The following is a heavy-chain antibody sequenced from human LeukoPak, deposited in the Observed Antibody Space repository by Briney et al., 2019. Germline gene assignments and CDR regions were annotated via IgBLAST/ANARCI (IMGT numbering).Heavy chain of an antibody. CDR3: ARHYPVPAASFDP. CDR2: INYSGST. J-gene: IGHJ5*02. Sequence: PSETLSLTCTVSGGSISSSDYYWGWIRQPPGKGLEWIGSINYSGSTNYNPSLKSRVTISVDTSKNQFSLKLSSVTAADTAVYFCARHYPVPAASFDPWGQGTLVTVSS. V-gene: IGHV4-39*01. D-gene: IGHD2-2*01. CDR1: GGSISSSDYY.